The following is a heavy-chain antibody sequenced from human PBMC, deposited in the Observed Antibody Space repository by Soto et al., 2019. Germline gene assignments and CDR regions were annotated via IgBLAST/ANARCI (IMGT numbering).Heavy chain of an antibody. CDR3: ARPLLDYDVWSGLHSPSGPIYSYYGMDV. CDR1: GGTFSSYA. D-gene: IGHD3-3*01. V-gene: IGHV1-69*01. Sequence: QVQLVQSGAEVKKPGSSVKVSCKASGGTFSSYAISWVRQAPGQGLEWMGGIIPIFGTANYAQKFQGRVTITADESTSTAYMELSSLRSEDTAVYYCARPLLDYDVWSGLHSPSGPIYSYYGMDVWGQGTTVTVSS. J-gene: IGHJ6*02. CDR2: IIPIFGTA.